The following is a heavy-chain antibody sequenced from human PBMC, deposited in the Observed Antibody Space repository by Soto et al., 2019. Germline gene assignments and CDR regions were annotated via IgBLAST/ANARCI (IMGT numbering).Heavy chain of an antibody. V-gene: IGHV4-30-4*01. CDR3: ARAGFSYGHLLF. CDR2: VFYSGAT. CDR1: GGPIKTGDYY. Sequence: SETLSLTCNVSGGPIKTGDYYWNWIRQPPGKGLEWIGYVFYSGATNYSPSLKSRAAISMDTSKNQFSLSLTSVTAAGTAVYYCARAGFSYGHLLFWGQGIRVTVSS. D-gene: IGHD3-10*01. J-gene: IGHJ4*02.